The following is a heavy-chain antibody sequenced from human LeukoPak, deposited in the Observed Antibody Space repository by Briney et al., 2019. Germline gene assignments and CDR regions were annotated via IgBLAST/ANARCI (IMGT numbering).Heavy chain of an antibody. CDR1: GESFSGYY. V-gene: IGHV4-34*01. D-gene: IGHD5-18*01. CDR3: ARTLLGYSYGLIFDY. CDR2: INHSGST. J-gene: IGHJ4*02. Sequence: SETLSLTCAVYGESFSGYYWSWIRQPPGKGLEWIGEINHSGSTNYNPSLKSRVTISVDTSKNQFSLKLSSVTAADTAVYYCARTLLGYSYGLIFDYWGQGTLVTVSS.